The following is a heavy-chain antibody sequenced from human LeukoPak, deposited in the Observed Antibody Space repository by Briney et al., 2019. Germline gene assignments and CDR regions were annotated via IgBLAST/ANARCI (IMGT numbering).Heavy chain of an antibody. Sequence: ASVKVSCKGSGYTFTSYYMHWVRQAPGQGLEWMGIINPSGGSTSYAQKFQGRVTMTRDTSTSTVYMELSSLRSEDTAVYYCAREGPIVVVPAASAAAAFDIWGQGTMVTVSS. D-gene: IGHD2-2*01. CDR2: INPSGGST. CDR1: GYTFTSYY. CDR3: AREGPIVVVPAASAAAAFDI. V-gene: IGHV1-46*03. J-gene: IGHJ3*02.